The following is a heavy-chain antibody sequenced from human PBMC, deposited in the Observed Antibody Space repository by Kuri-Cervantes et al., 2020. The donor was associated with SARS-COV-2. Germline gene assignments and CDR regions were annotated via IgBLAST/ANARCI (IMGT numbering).Heavy chain of an antibody. Sequence: GGSLRLSCEVSGFLFSASAIHWVRQAPGKGLEWVAVISYDGSNKYYADSVKGRFTISRDNSKNTLYLQMNSLRAEDTAVYYCAGELGNYFDYWGQGTLVTVSS. V-gene: IGHV3-30-3*01. CDR1: GFLFSASA. CDR3: AGELGNYFDY. D-gene: IGHD7-27*01. CDR2: ISYDGSNK. J-gene: IGHJ4*02.